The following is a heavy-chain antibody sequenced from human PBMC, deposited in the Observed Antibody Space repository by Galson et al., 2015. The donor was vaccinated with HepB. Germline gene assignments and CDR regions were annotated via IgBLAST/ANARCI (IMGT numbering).Heavy chain of an antibody. V-gene: IGHV3-7*01. D-gene: IGHD5-12*01. J-gene: IGHJ4*02. CDR2: IKQDGSEK. CDR1: GFTYNNYW. Sequence: SLRLSCAVSGFTYNNYWMSWVRQAPGRGLEWVANIKQDGSEKYYVDSVKGRFTISRDNAKNLVFLQMNSLRDEDTALYYCVKIGDMVATIFAYWGQGALVTVSS. CDR3: VKIGDMVATIFAY.